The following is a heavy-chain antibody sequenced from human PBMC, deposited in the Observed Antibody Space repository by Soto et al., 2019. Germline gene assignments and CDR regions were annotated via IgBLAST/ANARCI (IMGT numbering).Heavy chain of an antibody. CDR1: GFTFSSYA. V-gene: IGHV3-64D*08. CDR2: ISSNGGST. Sequence: GGSLRLSCSASGFTFSSYAMHWVRQAPGKGLEYVSAISSNGGSTYYADSVKGRFTISRDNSKNTLYLQMSSLRAEDTAVYYCVKDLEELLWFGELFRGGLDYWGQGTLVTVSS. D-gene: IGHD3-10*01. J-gene: IGHJ4*02. CDR3: VKDLEELLWFGELFRGGLDY.